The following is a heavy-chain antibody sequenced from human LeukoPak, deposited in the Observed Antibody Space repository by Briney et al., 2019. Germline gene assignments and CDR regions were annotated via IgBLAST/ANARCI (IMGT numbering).Heavy chain of an antibody. CDR2: IIPIFGTA. Sequence: ASVKVSCKASGGTFSNYAISWVRQAPGQGLEWMGGIIPIFGTANYAQKFQGRVTITADKSTSTAYMELSSLGSEDTAMYYCARVNCGGDCYSDYYYYYMDVWGKGTTVTVSS. CDR1: GGTFSNYA. D-gene: IGHD2-21*02. V-gene: IGHV1-69*06. CDR3: ARVNCGGDCYSDYYYYYMDV. J-gene: IGHJ6*03.